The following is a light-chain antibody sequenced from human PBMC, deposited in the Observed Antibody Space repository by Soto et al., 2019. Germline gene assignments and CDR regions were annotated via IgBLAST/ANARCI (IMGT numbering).Light chain of an antibody. CDR3: QQYGRSPPT. V-gene: IGKV3-20*01. CDR2: GAS. CDR1: QSVSSSY. Sequence: EIVLTQSPGTLSLSPGERATLSCRASQSVSSSYLAWYQQKPGQAPRFLISGASSRAAGIPARFSGSGSGTDFTLTINRLEPEDFAVYYCQQYGRSPPTVGQGTKLEIK. J-gene: IGKJ1*01.